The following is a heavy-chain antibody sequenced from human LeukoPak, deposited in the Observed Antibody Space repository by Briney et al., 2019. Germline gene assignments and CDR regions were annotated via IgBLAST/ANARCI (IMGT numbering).Heavy chain of an antibody. CDR1: GFNFNTYW. J-gene: IGHJ4*02. V-gene: IGHV3-7*01. CDR2: IKEDGSEE. CDR3: ARGPIVVVVAATPTLDY. Sequence: GGSLRLSCAASGFNFNTYWMTWVRQAPGKGLEWVANIKEDGSEEYYVDSVKGRFTISRDNSKNTLYLQMNSLRAEDTAVYYCARGPIVVVVAATPTLDYWGQGTLVTVSS. D-gene: IGHD2-15*01.